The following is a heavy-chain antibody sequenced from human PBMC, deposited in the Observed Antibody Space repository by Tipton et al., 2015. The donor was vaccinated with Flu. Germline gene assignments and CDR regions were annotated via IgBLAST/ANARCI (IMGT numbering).Heavy chain of an antibody. CDR3: ARDEDYFYGMDV. CDR1: GGSINSDTHY. CDR2: IYSSGSN. J-gene: IGHJ6*02. V-gene: IGHV4-61*02. Sequence: TLSLTCTVSGGSINSDTHYWSWIRQPAGKGLEWIGRIYSSGSNYYNPSLKSRATISIDTSKNQFSLKLTSVTAADTAVYYCARDEDYFYGMDVWGPGTSVTVSS.